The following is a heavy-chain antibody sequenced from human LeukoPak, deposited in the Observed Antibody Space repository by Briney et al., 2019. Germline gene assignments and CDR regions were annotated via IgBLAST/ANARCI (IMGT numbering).Heavy chain of an antibody. CDR2: ISYDGSNK. CDR3: AREQNYYDSSGYPDY. V-gene: IGHV3-30*04. CDR1: GITFSTSV. J-gene: IGHJ4*02. D-gene: IGHD3-22*01. Sequence: GGSLRLSCEVSGITFSTSVMHWVRQAPGKGLEWVAVISYDGSNKYYADSVKGRFTISRDNSKNTLYLQMNSLRAEDTAVYYCAREQNYYDSSGYPDYWGQGTLVTVSS.